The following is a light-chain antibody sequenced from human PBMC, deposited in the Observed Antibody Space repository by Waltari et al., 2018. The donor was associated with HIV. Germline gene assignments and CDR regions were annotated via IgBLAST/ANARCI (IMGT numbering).Light chain of an antibody. CDR2: NNK. CDR1: SSNIGPYS. V-gene: IGLV1-44*01. J-gene: IGLJ2*01. Sequence: QSVLTQPPSASGTPGQRVTTSCSGGSSNIGPYSVPWYQQVPGTAPKLLIYNNKQWPSGVPDRFSGSKSGTSASLAISGLQSEDEADYYCATWEHRLNGPIFGGGTRLTVL. CDR3: ATWEHRLNGPI.